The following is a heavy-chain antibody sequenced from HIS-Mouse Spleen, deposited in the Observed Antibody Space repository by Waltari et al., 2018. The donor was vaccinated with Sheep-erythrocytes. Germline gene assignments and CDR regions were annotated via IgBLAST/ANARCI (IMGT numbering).Heavy chain of an antibody. J-gene: IGHJ4*02. D-gene: IGHD3-3*01. CDR1: GGSISSSSYY. CDR2: IYYSGST. V-gene: IGHV4-39*07. CDR3: ARDEGTYYDFWSGYPPSYYFDY. Sequence: QLQLQESGPGLVKPSETLSLTCTVSGGSISSSSYYWGWIRQPPGKGLEWIGSIYYSGSTYYHPSRKSRVTISVDTSKNQFSLKLGSVTAADTAVYYCARDEGTYYDFWSGYPPSYYFDYWGQGTLVTVSS.